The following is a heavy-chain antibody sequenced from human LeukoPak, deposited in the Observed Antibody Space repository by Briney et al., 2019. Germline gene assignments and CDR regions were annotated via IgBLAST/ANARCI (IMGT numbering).Heavy chain of an antibody. Sequence: GGSLRLSCAASGFTFSSYAMHWVRQAPGKGLEWVAVISYDGSNKYYADSVKGRFTISRDNSKNTLYLQMNSLRAEDTAVYYCARDQRYSSYLDYWGQGTQVTVSS. V-gene: IGHV3-30-3*01. CDR3: ARDQRYSSYLDY. CDR2: ISYDGSNK. J-gene: IGHJ4*02. D-gene: IGHD6-13*01. CDR1: GFTFSSYA.